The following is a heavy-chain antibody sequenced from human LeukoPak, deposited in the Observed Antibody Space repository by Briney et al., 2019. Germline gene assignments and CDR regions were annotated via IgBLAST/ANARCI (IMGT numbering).Heavy chain of an antibody. D-gene: IGHD6-13*01. CDR3: ARVGAAGTFDY. Sequence: SETLSLTCTVYGGSISSSSYYWGWIRQPPGKGLEWIGSIYYSGSTYYNPSLKSRVTISVDTSKNQFSLKLSSVTAADTAVYYCARVGAAGTFDYWGQGTLVTVSS. CDR2: IYYSGST. J-gene: IGHJ4*02. V-gene: IGHV4-39*07. CDR1: GGSISSSSYY.